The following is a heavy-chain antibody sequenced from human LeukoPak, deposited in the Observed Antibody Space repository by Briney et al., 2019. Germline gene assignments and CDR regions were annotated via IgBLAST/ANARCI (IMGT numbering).Heavy chain of an antibody. CDR3: AKDLKPTYYYGSGSYQPFDY. CDR1: GFTFSSYG. J-gene: IGHJ4*02. CDR2: ISYDGSNK. Sequence: GSLRLSCAASGFTFSSYGMHWVRQAPGKGLEWVAVISYDGSNKYYADSVKGRFTISRDNSKNTLYLQMNSLRAEDTAVYYCAKDLKPTYYYGSGSYQPFDYWGQGTLVTVSS. D-gene: IGHD3-10*01. V-gene: IGHV3-30*18.